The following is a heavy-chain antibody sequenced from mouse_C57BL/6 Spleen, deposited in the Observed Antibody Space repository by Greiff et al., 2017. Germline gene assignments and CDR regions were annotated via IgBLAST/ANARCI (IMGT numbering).Heavy chain of an antibody. J-gene: IGHJ2*01. CDR1: GYAFTNYL. CDR3: SRMGDYDAGDFDY. D-gene: IGHD2-4*01. CDR2: INPGSGGT. Sequence: VQLQQSGAELVRPGTSVKVSCKASGYAFTNYLIEWVKQRPGQGLEWIGVINPGSGGTNYNEKFKGKATLTADKSSSTAYMQLSSLTSEDSAVYDWSRMGDYDAGDFDYWGQGTTLTVSS. V-gene: IGHV1-54*01.